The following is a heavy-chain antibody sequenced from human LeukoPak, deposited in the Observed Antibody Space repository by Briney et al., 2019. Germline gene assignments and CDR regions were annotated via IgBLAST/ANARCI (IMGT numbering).Heavy chain of an antibody. V-gene: IGHV4-39*07. D-gene: IGHD3-10*01. CDR1: GGSISSSSYY. J-gene: IGHJ4*02. Sequence: SETLSLTCTVSGGSISSSSYYWGWIRQPPGKGLEWIGSIYYSGSTYYNPSLKSRVTISVDTSKNQFSLKLSSVTAADTAVYYCARGTSVDYWGQGTLVTVSS. CDR3: ARGTSVDY. CDR2: IYYSGST.